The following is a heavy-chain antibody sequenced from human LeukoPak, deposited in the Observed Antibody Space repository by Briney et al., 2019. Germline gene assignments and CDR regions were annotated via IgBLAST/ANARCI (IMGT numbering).Heavy chain of an antibody. CDR1: RYTFTSYG. V-gene: IGHV1-18*01. CDR3: ARTGYCSSTSCLGIWWFDP. J-gene: IGHJ5*02. CDR2: ISAYNGNT. D-gene: IGHD2-2*03. Sequence: GASVKVSCKSSRYTFTSYGISWVRQAPGKGLEWMGWISAYNGNTNYAQKLQGRVTMTTDTSTSTAYMELRSLRSDDTAVYYCARTGYCSSTSCLGIWWFDPWGQGTLVTVSS.